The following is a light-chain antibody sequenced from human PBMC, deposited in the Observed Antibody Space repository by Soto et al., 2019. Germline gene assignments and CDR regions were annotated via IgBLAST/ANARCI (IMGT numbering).Light chain of an antibody. CDR3: CSYAGTYTWI. CDR1: SSDVGGYNY. J-gene: IGLJ2*01. Sequence: QSVLTQPRSVSGSPGQSVTISCTGTSSDVGGYNYVSWYQHHPGKAPKLMIYDVNYRPSGVPDRFSGSKSGNTASLTISGLQAEDEADYYCCSYAGTYTWIFGGGTKLTVL. CDR2: DVN. V-gene: IGLV2-11*01.